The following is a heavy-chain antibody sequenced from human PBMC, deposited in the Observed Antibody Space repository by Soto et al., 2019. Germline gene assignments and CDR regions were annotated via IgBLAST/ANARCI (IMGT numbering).Heavy chain of an antibody. V-gene: IGHV5-10-1*01. D-gene: IGHD1-1*01. CDR1: GYSFTSYW. CDR2: IDPSDSYT. J-gene: IGHJ4*02. CDR3: VKSGDNYNLLDY. Sequence: PGESLKISCKGSGYSFTSYWISWVRQMPGKGLEWMGRIDPSDSYTNYSPSFQGHVTISADKSISTAYLQWSSLRGDDTATYYCVKSGDNYNLLDYWGQGTPVTVSS.